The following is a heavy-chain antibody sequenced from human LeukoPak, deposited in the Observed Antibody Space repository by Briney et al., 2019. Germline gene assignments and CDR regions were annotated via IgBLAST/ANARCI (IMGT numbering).Heavy chain of an antibody. CDR1: GYTFTSYD. J-gene: IGHJ4*02. Sequence: GASVKVSCKASGYTFTSYDMNWVRQATGQGLEWMGWMNPNSGNTGYAQKFQGRVTMTRNTSISTAYMELSSLRSEDTAVYYCARGFADFWSGYATHDYWGQGTLVTVSS. CDR3: ARGFADFWSGYATHDY. CDR2: MNPNSGNT. V-gene: IGHV1-8*01. D-gene: IGHD3-3*01.